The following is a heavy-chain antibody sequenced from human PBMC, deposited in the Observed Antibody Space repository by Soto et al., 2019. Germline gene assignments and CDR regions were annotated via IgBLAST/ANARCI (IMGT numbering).Heavy chain of an antibody. D-gene: IGHD3-3*01. CDR2: IYHTGTA. CDR3: VRRWSVYYFDF. Sequence: QLQLQESGPRLVKPSETLSLTCTVSGGSITRHNFYWGWIRQPPGRGLEWIASIYHTGTAYYSPSLRGRVTISVDTSKSQFSLKLDSVTAADTAVYYCVRRWSVYYFDFWGQGTLVTVSS. J-gene: IGHJ4*02. CDR1: GGSITRHNFY. V-gene: IGHV4-39*01.